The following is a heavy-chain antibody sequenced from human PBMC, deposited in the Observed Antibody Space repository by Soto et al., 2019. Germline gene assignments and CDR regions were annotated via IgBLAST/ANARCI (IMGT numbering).Heavy chain of an antibody. CDR1: GGTFSSYA. V-gene: IGHV1-69*10. CDR3: ARDRDSSSSGPYLGY. CDR2: IIPILGIA. Sequence: GASVKVSCTASGGTFSSYAISWVRQAPGQGLEWMGGIIPILGIANYAQKFQGRVTITADKSTSTAYMELSSLRSEDTAVYYCARDRDSSSSGPYLGYWGQGTLVTVSS. J-gene: IGHJ4*02. D-gene: IGHD6-6*01.